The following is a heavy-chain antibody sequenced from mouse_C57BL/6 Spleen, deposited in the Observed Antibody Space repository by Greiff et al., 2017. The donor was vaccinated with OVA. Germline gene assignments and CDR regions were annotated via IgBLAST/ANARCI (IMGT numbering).Heavy chain of an antibody. V-gene: IGHV2-5*01. Sequence: VKLQESGPGLVQPSQSLSITCTVSGFSLTSYGVHWVRQSPGKGLEWLGVLWRGGSTDYNAAFMSRLSITKDNSKSQVFVKMNSLQADDTAIYYCAKVGPEGYCDVWGTGTTVTVSS. CDR1: GFSLTSYG. D-gene: IGHD4-1*01. CDR2: LWRGGST. CDR3: AKVGPEGYCDV. J-gene: IGHJ1*03.